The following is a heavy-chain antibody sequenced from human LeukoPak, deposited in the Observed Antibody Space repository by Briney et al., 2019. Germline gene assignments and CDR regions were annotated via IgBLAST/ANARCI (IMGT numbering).Heavy chain of an antibody. CDR1: GVTFEDYY. CDR2: VSSTGGDK. J-gene: IGHJ4*02. V-gene: IGHV3-11*01. Sequence: GGSLRLSCRGSGVTFEDYYLSWIRPAPGKGLEWISYVSSTGGDKFYADPVKGRFTISRDNARNSVYMEMNDLMAEDTAFYYCARGENGSFDYLGQGTLVIVSS. CDR3: ARGENGSFDY. D-gene: IGHD3-10*01.